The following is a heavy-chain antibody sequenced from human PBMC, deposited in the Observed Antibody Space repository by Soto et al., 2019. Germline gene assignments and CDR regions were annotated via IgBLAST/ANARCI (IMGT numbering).Heavy chain of an antibody. CDR1: GGSFRNYY. CDR2: IYSNGKA. CDR3: ARERTYQLSGDDTLDI. V-gene: IGHV4-4*07. Sequence: SETLSLTCGVYGGSFRNYYWNWVRQSAGKGLEWIGRIYSNGKAYHNPSLKSRVTMSLDTLNNQVSLRLSSVTAADTAKYYCARERTYQLSGDDTLDIWGLGTMVTVSS. J-gene: IGHJ3*02. D-gene: IGHD2-2*01.